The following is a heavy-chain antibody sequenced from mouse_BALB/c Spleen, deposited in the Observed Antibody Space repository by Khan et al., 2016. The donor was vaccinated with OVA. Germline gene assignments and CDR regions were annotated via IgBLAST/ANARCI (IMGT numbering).Heavy chain of an antibody. CDR1: GYTFTDYA. CDR2: ISTYSGNT. CDR3: ARPAYDGYYYY. J-gene: IGHJ2*01. V-gene: IGHV1S137*01. Sequence: VELVESGPELVRPGVSVKISCKGSGYTFTDYAMYWVKQSHARSLEWIGLISTYSGNTNYNQKFRGKATMTVDKSSSTAYMELARLTSEDSAIXYCARPAYDGYYYYWGQGTTLTVSS. D-gene: IGHD2-3*01.